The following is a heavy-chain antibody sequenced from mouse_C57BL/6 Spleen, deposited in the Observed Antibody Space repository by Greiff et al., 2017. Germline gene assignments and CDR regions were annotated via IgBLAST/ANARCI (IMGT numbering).Heavy chain of an antibody. Sequence: VQLQQSGAELVKPGASVKISCKASGYAFSSYWMNWVKQRPGKGLEWIGQIYPGDGDTNYNGKFKGKATLTADKSSSTAYMQLSSLASEDSAVYFCASSLYGSSSYAMDYWGKGTSVTVSS. CDR2: IYPGDGDT. CDR3: ASSLYGSSSYAMDY. V-gene: IGHV1-80*01. D-gene: IGHD1-1*01. J-gene: IGHJ4*01. CDR1: GYAFSSYW.